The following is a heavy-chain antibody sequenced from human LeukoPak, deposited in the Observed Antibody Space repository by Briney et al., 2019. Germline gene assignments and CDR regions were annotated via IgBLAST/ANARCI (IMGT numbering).Heavy chain of an antibody. CDR1: GYTFTGYY. CDR2: INPNSGGT. Sequence: GASVKVSCKASGYTFTGYYMHWVRQAPGRGLEWMGWINPNSGGTNYAQKFQGRVTMTRDTSISTAYMELSRLRSDDTAVYYCARAGFGSYLGGYYFDYWGQGTLVTVSS. D-gene: IGHD1-26*01. V-gene: IGHV1-2*02. CDR3: ARAGFGSYLGGYYFDY. J-gene: IGHJ4*02.